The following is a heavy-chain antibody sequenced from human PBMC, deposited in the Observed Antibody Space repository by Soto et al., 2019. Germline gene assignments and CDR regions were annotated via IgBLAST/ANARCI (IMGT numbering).Heavy chain of an antibody. J-gene: IGHJ4*02. D-gene: IGHD2-15*01. Sequence: SETLSLTCTVSGGSISSYYWSWIRQPPGKGLEWIGYIYYSGSTNYNPSLKSRVTISVDTSKNQFSLKLSSVTAADTAVYYCARVVAATECIDYWGQGTLVTVSS. CDR1: GGSISSYY. CDR2: IYYSGST. V-gene: IGHV4-59*01. CDR3: ARVVAATECIDY.